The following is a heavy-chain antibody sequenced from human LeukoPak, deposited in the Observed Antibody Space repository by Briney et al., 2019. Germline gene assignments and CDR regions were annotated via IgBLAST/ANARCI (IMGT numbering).Heavy chain of an antibody. CDR3: VKNLYDSSGYDY. CDR1: GGSISSYY. V-gene: IGHV4-59*01. D-gene: IGHD3-22*01. Sequence: SETLSLTCIVSGGSISSYYWSWIRQPPGKGLEWIGYIYYSGSTNYNPSLKSRVTISVDTSKNQFSLKLSSVTAADTAVYYCVKNLYDSSGYDYWGQGTLVTVSS. CDR2: IYYSGST. J-gene: IGHJ4*02.